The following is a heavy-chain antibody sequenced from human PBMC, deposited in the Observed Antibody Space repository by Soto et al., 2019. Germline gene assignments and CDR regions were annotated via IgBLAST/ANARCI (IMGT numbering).Heavy chain of an antibody. D-gene: IGHD3-10*01. CDR3: AREKHLSWFGELLLMY. CDR1: GGTFSSYT. V-gene: IGHV1-69*04. Sequence: SVKVSCKASGGTFSSYTISWVRQAPGQGLEWMGRIIPILGIANYAQKFQGRVTITADKSTSTAYMELSSLRSEDMAVYYCAREKHLSWFGELLLMYWGQGTLVTVSS. CDR2: IIPILGIA. J-gene: IGHJ4*02.